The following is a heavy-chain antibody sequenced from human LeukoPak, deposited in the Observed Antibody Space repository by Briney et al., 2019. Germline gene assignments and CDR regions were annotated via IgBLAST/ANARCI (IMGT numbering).Heavy chain of an antibody. CDR3: ARRSGTYHAFDI. Sequence: PGGSLRLSCAASGFTFSSYAVSWIRQPPGKGLEWIGSFYYTGSTFYSPSLKSRVTISVDTSKNQFSLKLSSVTAADTAVYYCARRSGTYHAFDIWGQGTMVTVSS. V-gene: IGHV4-39*01. CDR2: FYYTGST. CDR1: GFTFSSYA. J-gene: IGHJ3*02. D-gene: IGHD1-26*01.